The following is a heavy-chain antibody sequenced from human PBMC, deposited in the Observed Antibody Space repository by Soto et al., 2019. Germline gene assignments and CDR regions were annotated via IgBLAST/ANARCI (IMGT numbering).Heavy chain of an antibody. D-gene: IGHD3-10*01. CDR3: ARQFYGSGSRGAFDI. V-gene: IGHV4-39*01. Sequence: SETLSLTCTVSGGSITSSSYYWGWIRQPPGKGLEWIGSIYYSGSTNYNPSLKSRVTISVDTSKNQFSLKLSSVTAADTAVYYCARQFYGSGSRGAFDIWGQGTMVTVSS. J-gene: IGHJ3*02. CDR1: GGSITSSSYY. CDR2: IYYSGST.